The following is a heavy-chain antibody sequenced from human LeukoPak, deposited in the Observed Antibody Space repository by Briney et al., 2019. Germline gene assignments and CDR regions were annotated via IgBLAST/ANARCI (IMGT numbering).Heavy chain of an antibody. J-gene: IGHJ4*02. Sequence: GGSLRLSCAASRFTFSSYSMHWVRQAPGKGLEWVAVISYDGSNKYYADSVKGRFTISRDNSKNTLYLQMNSLRAEDTAVYYCARDRGAYSNDYWGQGTLVTVSS. CDR1: RFTFSSYS. CDR3: ARDRGAYSNDY. V-gene: IGHV3-30-3*01. CDR2: ISYDGSNK. D-gene: IGHD6-13*01.